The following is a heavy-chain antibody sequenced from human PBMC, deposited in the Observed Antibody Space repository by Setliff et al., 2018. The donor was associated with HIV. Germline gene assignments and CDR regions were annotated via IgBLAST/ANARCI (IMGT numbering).Heavy chain of an antibody. Sequence: PSETLSLTCAIYGGSFSGYYWSWIRQAPGKGLEWVAEVNQDGTTNYNPSLRSRVAMSADKSKNQFSLRLSSATAADTAVYFCATLRWLRSKHSDYWGQGILVTVSS. D-gene: IGHD5-12*01. V-gene: IGHV4-34*01. J-gene: IGHJ4*01. CDR2: VNQDGTT. CDR3: ATLRWLRSKHSDY. CDR1: GGSFSGYY.